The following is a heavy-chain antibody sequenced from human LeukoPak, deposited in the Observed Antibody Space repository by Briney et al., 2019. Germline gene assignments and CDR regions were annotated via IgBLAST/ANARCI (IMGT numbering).Heavy chain of an antibody. J-gene: IGHJ5*02. V-gene: IGHV1-18*01. D-gene: IGHD6-13*01. CDR1: GYTFSNYG. Sequence: APVKVSCKASGYTFSNYGISWVRQAPGQGLEWMGWISAYNGDTNYAQKLQGRVTMTTDTSTSTAYMELRSLRSDDTAVYYCARDLGQLADSLIGHWGQGTLVTVSS. CDR3: ARDLGQLADSLIGH. CDR2: ISAYNGDT.